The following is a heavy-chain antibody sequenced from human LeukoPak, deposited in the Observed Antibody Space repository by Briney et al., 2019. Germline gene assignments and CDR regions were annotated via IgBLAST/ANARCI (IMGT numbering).Heavy chain of an antibody. Sequence: GGSLRLSCTLSVLTFSGSGMHWVRRAPGKRLEWGALISFDGNSKFYADSVKGRFTISRDNSKNTLYLQMNSLRAEDTAVYYCAKDATWIQLWLHAWGQGTLVTVSS. D-gene: IGHD5-18*01. J-gene: IGHJ4*02. CDR1: VLTFSGSG. V-gene: IGHV3-30*18. CDR2: ISFDGNSK. CDR3: AKDATWIQLWLHA.